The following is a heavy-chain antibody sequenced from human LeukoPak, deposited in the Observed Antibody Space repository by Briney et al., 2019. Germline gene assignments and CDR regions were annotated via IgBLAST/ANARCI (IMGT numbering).Heavy chain of an antibody. D-gene: IGHD3-22*01. CDR1: GFTFSSYG. V-gene: IGHV3-23*01. Sequence: GGSLRLSCAASGFTFSSYGMHWVRQAPGKGLEWVSGISASGASIYYADSVKGRFSISRDDSKNTSYLQMNSLRTDDTAVYYCAKGTLVSSDYCKYYFDYWGQGTLVTVSS. CDR3: AKGTLVSSDYCKYYFDY. CDR2: ISASGASI. J-gene: IGHJ4*02.